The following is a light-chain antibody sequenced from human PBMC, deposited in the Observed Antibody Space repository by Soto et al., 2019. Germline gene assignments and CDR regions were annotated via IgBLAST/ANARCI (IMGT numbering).Light chain of an antibody. J-gene: IGKJ1*01. CDR2: GAS. CDR3: QQYDNWWA. V-gene: IGKV3-15*01. CDR1: QSISSS. Sequence: EIVMTQSPATLSVSPGERATLSCRASQSISSSLAWYQQKAGQAPRLLIYGASTRATGVSARFSGSGSGTDFTLTISSLQSEDFAVYYCQQYDNWWAFGQGTKVEIK.